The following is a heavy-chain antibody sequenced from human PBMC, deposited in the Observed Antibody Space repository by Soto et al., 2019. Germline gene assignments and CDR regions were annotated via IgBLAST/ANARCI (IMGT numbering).Heavy chain of an antibody. CDR3: ARRTNGYFGY. Sequence: EVQLLESGGGLVQPGGSLTLSFAASGSTFGAYTISWVRQAPGKVLECISVILADYNTYYTDSVRGRFTISRDNSKNTLYLEMNSLRAEDTAVYYCARRTNGYFGYWGQGALVTVSS. J-gene: IGHJ4*02. V-gene: IGHV3-23*03. CDR2: ILADYNT. CDR1: GSTFGAYT. D-gene: IGHD2-8*01.